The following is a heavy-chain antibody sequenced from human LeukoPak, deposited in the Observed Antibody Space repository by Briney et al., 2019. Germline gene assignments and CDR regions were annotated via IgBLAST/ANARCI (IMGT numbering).Heavy chain of an antibody. CDR2: IYYSGST. D-gene: IGHD2-15*01. CDR3: ARGYCSGGSCYSPPQYYYYYMDV. J-gene: IGHJ6*03. Sequence: SETLSLTCTVSGGSISSYYWSWIRPPPGKGLERIGNIYYSGSTNYNPSLKSRVTISVDTSKNQFSMNLSSVPAADTAVYYCARGYCSGGSCYSPPQYYYYYMDVWGKGTTVTVSS. CDR1: GGSISSYY. V-gene: IGHV4-59*01.